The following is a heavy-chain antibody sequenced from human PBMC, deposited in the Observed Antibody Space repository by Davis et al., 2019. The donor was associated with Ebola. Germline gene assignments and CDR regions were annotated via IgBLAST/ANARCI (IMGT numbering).Heavy chain of an antibody. D-gene: IGHD3-3*01. Sequence: ASVKVSCKASGYTFTSYDINWVRQATGQGLEWMGWMNPNSGNTGYAQKFQGRVTMTRNTSISTAYMELSSLRSEDTAVYYCARHVLRFLEWVSDWFDPWGQGTLVTVSS. CDR3: ARHVLRFLEWVSDWFDP. CDR2: MNPNSGNT. V-gene: IGHV1-8*01. CDR1: GYTFTSYD. J-gene: IGHJ5*02.